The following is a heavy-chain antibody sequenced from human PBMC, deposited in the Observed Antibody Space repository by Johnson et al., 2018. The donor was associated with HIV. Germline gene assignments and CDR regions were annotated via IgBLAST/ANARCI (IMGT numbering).Heavy chain of an antibody. V-gene: IGHV3-30-3*01. J-gene: IGHJ3*02. Sequence: QMQLVESGGGLIQPGGSLRLSCASSGFTFSSYAMHWVRQAPGKGLKWVAVISYDGNNKYYADSVKGRFTISRDNSKNTLYLQMNSLRAEDTAVYYCAREATYSSSWYHDVFDIWGQGTMVTVSS. CDR2: ISYDGNNK. CDR3: AREATYSSSWYHDVFDI. D-gene: IGHD6-13*01. CDR1: GFTFSSYA.